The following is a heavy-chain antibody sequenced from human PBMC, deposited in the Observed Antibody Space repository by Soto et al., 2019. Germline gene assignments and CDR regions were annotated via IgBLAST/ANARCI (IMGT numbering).Heavy chain of an antibody. J-gene: IGHJ4*02. CDR1: GFTFSSYE. V-gene: IGHV3-48*03. Sequence: GSLRLSCAASGFTFSSYEMNWVRQAPGKGLEWVSYISSSGSTIYYADSVKGRFTISRDNAKNSLYLQMNSLRAEDTAVYYCARGRVVVAATSDFDYWGQGTLVTVSS. CDR3: ARGRVVVAATSDFDY. D-gene: IGHD2-15*01. CDR2: ISSSGSTI.